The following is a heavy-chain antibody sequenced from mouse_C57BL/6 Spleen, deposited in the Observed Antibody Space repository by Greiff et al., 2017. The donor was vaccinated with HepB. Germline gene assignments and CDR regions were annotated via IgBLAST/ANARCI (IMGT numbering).Heavy chain of an antibody. J-gene: IGHJ3*01. V-gene: IGHV1-69*01. CDR3: ARPPHGSSHAWFAY. CDR1: GYTFTSYW. CDR2: IDPSDSYT. D-gene: IGHD1-1*01. Sequence: QVQLQQPGAELVMPGASVKLSCKASGYTFTSYWMHWVKQRPGQGLEWIGEIDPSDSYTNYNQKFKGKSTLTVDKSSSTAYMQLSSLTSEDSAVYYCARPPHGSSHAWFAYWGQGTLVTVSA.